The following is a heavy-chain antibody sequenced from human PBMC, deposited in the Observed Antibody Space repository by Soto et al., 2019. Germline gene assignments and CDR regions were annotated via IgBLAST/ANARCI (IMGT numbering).Heavy chain of an antibody. J-gene: IGHJ6*02. D-gene: IGHD5-12*01. CDR2: IIPILGIA. Sequence: SVNISCNPSGANFSSYTFSWVRQAPGQGLEWMGRIIPILGIANYAQKFQGRVTITADKSTSTAYMELSSLRSEDTAVYYCARRGSGYDFYYYYGMDVWGQ. CDR1: GANFSSYT. V-gene: IGHV1-69*02. CDR3: ARRGSGYDFYYYYGMDV.